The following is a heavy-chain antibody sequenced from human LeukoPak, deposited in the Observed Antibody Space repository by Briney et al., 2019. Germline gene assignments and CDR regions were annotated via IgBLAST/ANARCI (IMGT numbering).Heavy chain of an antibody. CDR1: GFTVSSNY. D-gene: IGHD6-13*01. CDR3: AKEYSSSWYYFDY. V-gene: IGHV3-23*01. CDR2: ISGSGGST. Sequence: GGSLRLSCAASGFTVSSNYMSWVRQAPGKGLEWVSAISGSGGSTYYADSVKGRFTISRDNSKNTLYLQMSSLRAEDTAVYYCAKEYSSSWYYFDYWGQGTLVTVSS. J-gene: IGHJ4*02.